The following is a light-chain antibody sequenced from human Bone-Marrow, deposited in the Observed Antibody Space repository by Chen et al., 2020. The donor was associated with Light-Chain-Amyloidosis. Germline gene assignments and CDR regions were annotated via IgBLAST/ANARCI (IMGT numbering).Light chain of an antibody. CDR1: NIGSTS. Sequence: SYVLTQPSSVSVAPGQTATIACGGNNIGSTSVHWYQQTPGQAPLLVVYDDSDRPSGIPERLSGSNSGNTDNLTISRVEAEDEADYYWQVWDRSSDRPVFGGGTKLTVL. CDR3: QVWDRSSDRPV. CDR2: DDS. V-gene: IGLV3-21*02. J-gene: IGLJ3*02.